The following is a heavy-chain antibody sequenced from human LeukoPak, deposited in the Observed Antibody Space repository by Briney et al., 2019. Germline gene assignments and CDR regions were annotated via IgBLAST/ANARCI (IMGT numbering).Heavy chain of an antibody. CDR1: GGSISSGDYY. J-gene: IGHJ4*02. CDR2: IYYSGST. CDR3: ARVGGRYGDVDY. D-gene: IGHD4-17*01. Sequence: PSQTLSLTCTVSGGSISSGDYYWSWIRQPPGKGLEWIGYIYYSGSTYYNPSLKSRVTISVDTSKNQFSLKLSSVTAADTAVYYCARVGGRYGDVDYWGQGTLVTVSS. V-gene: IGHV4-30-4*01.